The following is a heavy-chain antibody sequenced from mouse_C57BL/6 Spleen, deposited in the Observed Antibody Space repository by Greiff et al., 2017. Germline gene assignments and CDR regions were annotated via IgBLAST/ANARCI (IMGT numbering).Heavy chain of an antibody. CDR1: GYAFSSSW. V-gene: IGHV1-82*01. Sequence: LQESGPELVKPGASVKISCKASGYAFSSSWMNWVKQRPGKGLEWIGRIYPGDGDTNYNGKFKGKATLTADKSSSTAYMQLSSLTSEDSAVYFCARSGWAFDYWGQGTTLTVSS. CDR2: IYPGDGDT. J-gene: IGHJ2*01. CDR3: ARSGWAFDY. D-gene: IGHD3-1*01.